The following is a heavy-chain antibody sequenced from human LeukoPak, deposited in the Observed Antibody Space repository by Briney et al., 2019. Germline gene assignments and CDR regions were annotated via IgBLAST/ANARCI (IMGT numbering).Heavy chain of an antibody. CDR3: TNPYWAFEF. J-gene: IGHJ4*02. CDR1: GFTFNTYG. D-gene: IGHD2-8*02. V-gene: IGHV3-23*01. CDR2: ISGSATGYMT. Sequence: PGGSLRLSCAASGFTFNTYGMSWVRHSPGKGLEWVSAISGSATGYMTNYADSVKGRFTISRDNDKNTLYLQMSSLRVEDTAVYYCTNPYWAFEFWGQGTLVTVSS.